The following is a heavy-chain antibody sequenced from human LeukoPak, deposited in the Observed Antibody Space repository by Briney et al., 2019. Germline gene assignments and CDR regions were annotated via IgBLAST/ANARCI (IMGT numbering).Heavy chain of an antibody. V-gene: IGHV1-46*01. Sequence: ASVKVSCKASGYTFTGYYMHWVRQAPGQGLEWMGVINPGGGSTTYAQKFQGRVTMARDTSTSTVYMELSGLKPEDTAVYYCARGLSRNVAHFDIWGQGTMVTVSS. J-gene: IGHJ3*02. CDR2: INPGGGST. D-gene: IGHD5-12*01. CDR3: ARGLSRNVAHFDI. CDR1: GYTFTGYY.